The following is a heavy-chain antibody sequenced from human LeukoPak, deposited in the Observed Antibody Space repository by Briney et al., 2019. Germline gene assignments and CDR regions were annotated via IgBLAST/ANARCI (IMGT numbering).Heavy chain of an antibody. V-gene: IGHV4-31*03. Sequence: PSETLSLTCTVSGGSINSGGYYWSWIRQHPGKGLEWIGYIYYSGNAYYNPSLKSRVTISVDTSKNQFSLKLSSVTAADTAVYYCARGFDSSGYYYLSGALDYWGQGTLVTVSS. CDR2: IYYSGNA. CDR1: GGSINSGGYY. D-gene: IGHD3-22*01. J-gene: IGHJ4*02. CDR3: ARGFDSSGYYYLSGALDY.